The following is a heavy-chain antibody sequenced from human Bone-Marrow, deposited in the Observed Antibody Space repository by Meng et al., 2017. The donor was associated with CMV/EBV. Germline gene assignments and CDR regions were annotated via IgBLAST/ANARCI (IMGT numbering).Heavy chain of an antibody. D-gene: IGHD6-13*01. V-gene: IGHV4-61*01. CDR1: GCSVSSGSYY. J-gene: IGHJ5*02. CDR3: ARGRRGSSSWHHPLGYNWFDP. CDR2: IYYSGST. Sequence: GSLRLSCTVPGCSVSSGSYYWSWIRQPPGKGLEWIGYIYYSGSTNYNPSLKSRVTISVDTSKNQFSLKLSSVTAADTAVYYCARGRRGSSSWHHPLGYNWFDPWGQGTLVTASS.